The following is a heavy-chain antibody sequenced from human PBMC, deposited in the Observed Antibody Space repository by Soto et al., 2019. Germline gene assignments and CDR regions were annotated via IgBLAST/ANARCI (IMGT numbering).Heavy chain of an antibody. J-gene: IGHJ4*02. CDR1: GFTFSGSA. CDR2: IRSKANSYAT. Sequence: PGGSLRLSCAASGFTFSGSAMHWVRQASGKGLEWVGRIRSKANSYATAYAASVKGRFTISRDDSKNTAYLQMNSQKTEDTAVYYCTSLTFGYSSGWYSYWGQGTLVTVSS. V-gene: IGHV3-73*01. D-gene: IGHD6-19*01. CDR3: TSLTFGYSSGWYSY.